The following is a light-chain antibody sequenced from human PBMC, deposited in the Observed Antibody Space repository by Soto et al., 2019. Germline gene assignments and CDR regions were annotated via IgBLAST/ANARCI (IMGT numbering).Light chain of an antibody. CDR2: AAS. Sequence: IHMTQFPSTLWASVRDRVTMTCRASQGISSYLAWYQQKPGKAPKLLIYAASTLQSGVPSRFSGSGSGTDFTLTISCLQSEDFAAYYCQQYYSDPQVTFGQGTNVEI. J-gene: IGKJ1*01. CDR3: QQYYSDPQVT. V-gene: IGKV1-8*01. CDR1: QGISSY.